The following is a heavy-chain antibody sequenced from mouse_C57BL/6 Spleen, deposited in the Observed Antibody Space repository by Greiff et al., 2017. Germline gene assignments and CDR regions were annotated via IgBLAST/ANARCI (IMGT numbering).Heavy chain of an antibody. Sequence: EVQLQQSGAELVRPGASVKLSCTASGFNIKDYYMHWVKQRPEQGLEWIGRIDPEDGDTEYAPKFQGKATMTADTSSNTAYLQLSSLTSEDTAVYYCTTWDGYDDYYAMDYWGQGTSVTVSS. J-gene: IGHJ4*01. D-gene: IGHD2-2*01. CDR2: IDPEDGDT. CDR3: TTWDGYDDYYAMDY. V-gene: IGHV14-1*01. CDR1: GFNIKDYY.